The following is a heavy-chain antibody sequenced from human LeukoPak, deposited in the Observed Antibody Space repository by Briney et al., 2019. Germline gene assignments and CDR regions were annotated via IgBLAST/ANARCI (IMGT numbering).Heavy chain of an antibody. J-gene: IGHJ5*02. CDR3: ARGDYGGLGA. CDR1: GGSLSGGFT. CDR2: IYHSGST. D-gene: IGHD4-23*01. V-gene: IGHV4-30-2*01. Sequence: SETLSLTCAVSGGSLSGGFTWSWIRQPLGKGLEWIGFIYHSGSTYYNPSLKSRVTISIDTSKNQVSLNLTSVTAADTAMYFCARGDYGGLGAWGQGILVTVSS.